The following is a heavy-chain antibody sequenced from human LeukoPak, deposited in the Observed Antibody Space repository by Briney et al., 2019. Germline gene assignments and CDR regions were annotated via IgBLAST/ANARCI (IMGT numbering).Heavy chain of an antibody. CDR1: GGSIGSSSYC. CDR2: ICYRGSP. CDR3: ARTENYIPEDCFDT. D-gene: IGHD5-24*01. V-gene: IGHV4-39*01. J-gene: IGHJ5*02. Sequence: PSETLSLTCSVSGGSIGSSSYCWGWIRQPPGKGLEWIGTICYRGSPFYKPSLKSRVTLSVDTSKNQFSLKLSSVTAAATAVYYCARTENYIPEDCFDTWGREPWSPSPQ.